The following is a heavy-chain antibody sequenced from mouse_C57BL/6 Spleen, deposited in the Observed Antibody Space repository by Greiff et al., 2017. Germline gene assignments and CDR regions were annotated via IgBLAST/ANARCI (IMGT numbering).Heavy chain of an antibody. CDR1: GYTFTSYW. V-gene: IGHV1-59*01. Sequence: QVQLQQPGAELVRPGTSVKLSCKASGYTFTSYWMHWVKQRPGQGLEWIGVIVPSDSYTNYNQKFKGKATLTVDTSSSTAYMQLSSLTSEDSAVYYCARRDFDYDYLFDDWGQGTTLTVSS. CDR2: IVPSDSYT. CDR3: ARRDFDYDYLFDD. J-gene: IGHJ2*01. D-gene: IGHD2-4*01.